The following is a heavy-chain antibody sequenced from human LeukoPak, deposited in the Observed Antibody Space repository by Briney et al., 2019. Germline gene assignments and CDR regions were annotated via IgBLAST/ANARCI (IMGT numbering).Heavy chain of an antibody. CDR2: MNPNSGNT. CDR1: GYTFTSYD. CDR3: AIRTHVDIVATLGERVKKGLDY. Sequence: ASVKVSCKASGYTFTSYDINWLRQATGRGLEWMGWMNPNSGNTGYAQKFQGRVTMTRNTSMSTAYMELSSLRSEDTAVYYCAIRTHVDIVATLGERVKKGLDYWGQGTPVTVSS. J-gene: IGHJ4*02. D-gene: IGHD5-12*01. V-gene: IGHV1-8*01.